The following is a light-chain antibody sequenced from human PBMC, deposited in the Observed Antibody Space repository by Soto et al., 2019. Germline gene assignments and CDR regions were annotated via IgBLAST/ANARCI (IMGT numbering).Light chain of an antibody. CDR3: QLSKRTPV. V-gene: IGKV1-39*01. J-gene: IGKJ5*01. CDR2: AAS. CDR1: QSISSY. Sequence: DIQMTHSPSSLSASVGDRVTITCRASQSISSYLNWYQQKPGKAPKLLIYAASSLQSGVPSRFSGSASGTDFTLTISGLQAEALAHYYCQLSKRTPVFGHG.